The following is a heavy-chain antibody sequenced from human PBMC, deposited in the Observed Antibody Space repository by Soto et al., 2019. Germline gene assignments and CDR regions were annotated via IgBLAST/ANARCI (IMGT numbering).Heavy chain of an antibody. Sequence: QVQLQESGPGLVKPSETLSLTCTVSGGSISSSYWSWIRQSPGKGLEWIGYIYYSGSTKYNPSLKSRVTISVDTSKNQFSLKLSSVTAADTAVYYCARGPTWFDPWGQGTLVTVSS. CDR3: ARGPTWFDP. CDR1: GGSISSSY. V-gene: IGHV4-59*01. J-gene: IGHJ5*02. CDR2: IYYSGST.